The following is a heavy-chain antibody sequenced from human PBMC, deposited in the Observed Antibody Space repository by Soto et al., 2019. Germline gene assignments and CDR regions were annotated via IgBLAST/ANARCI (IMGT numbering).Heavy chain of an antibody. V-gene: IGHV3-30*03. CDR3: ATKVRVTNYLYYGMDV. CDR2: IAFDGSQE. CDR1: GFSFNTSG. Sequence: QVQLVESGGGVVQPGRALRLSCAASGFSFNTSGMHWVRQAQGKGLEWVAVIAFDGSQEFYGDSVRGRFTISRDNSKNTLFLQMKSLTPEDTAGYYCATKVRVTNYLYYGMDVWGQGTTVTVSS. J-gene: IGHJ6*02. D-gene: IGHD2-21*02.